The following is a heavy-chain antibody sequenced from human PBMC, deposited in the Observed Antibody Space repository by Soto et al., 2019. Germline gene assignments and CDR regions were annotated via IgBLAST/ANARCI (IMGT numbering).Heavy chain of an antibody. V-gene: IGHV3-30-3*01. CDR2: TSFDGSNE. CDR3: ARVTGFYGSGEIDY. D-gene: IGHD3-10*01. J-gene: IGHJ4*02. CDR1: GFTFTGFA. Sequence: QVQLVESGGGVVQPGRSLRLSCAASGFTFTGFAMYWVRQAPGKRLEWVAVTSFDGSNEYYADFVEGRFTISRDNSKNTLYLQMNSLRPEDTAVYYCARVTGFYGSGEIDYWGQGTLVTVSS.